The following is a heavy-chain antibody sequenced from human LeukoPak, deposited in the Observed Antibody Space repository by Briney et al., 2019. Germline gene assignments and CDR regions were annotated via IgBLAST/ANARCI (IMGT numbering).Heavy chain of an antibody. J-gene: IGHJ5*02. CDR2: IYYSGST. Sequence: SETLSLTCTVSGGSISSSSYYWGWIRQPPGKGLEWIGSIYYSGSTYYNPSLKSRVTISVDTSKNQFSLKLSSVTAADTAVYYCARHECSSTSCYPLSWFDPWGQGTLVTVSS. CDR3: ARHECSSTSCYPLSWFDP. CDR1: GGSISSSSYY. V-gene: IGHV4-39*01. D-gene: IGHD2-2*01.